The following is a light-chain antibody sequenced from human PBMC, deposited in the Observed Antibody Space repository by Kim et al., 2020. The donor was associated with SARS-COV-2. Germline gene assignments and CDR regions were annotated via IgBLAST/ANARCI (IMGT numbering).Light chain of an antibody. CDR2: DAS. CDR3: QQYNSYSLT. CDR1: QSIASW. J-gene: IGKJ4*01. V-gene: IGKV1-5*01. Sequence: ASVGDKVTITCRASQSIASWLAWYQQKPGSPPKLIIYDASNLESGVPSRFSGSGSETEFSLTITGLQPDDFATYYCQQYNSYSLTFGGGTKVEVK.